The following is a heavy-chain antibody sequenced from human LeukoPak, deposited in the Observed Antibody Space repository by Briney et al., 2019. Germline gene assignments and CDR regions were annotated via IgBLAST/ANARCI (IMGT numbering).Heavy chain of an antibody. V-gene: IGHV4-31*03. CDR1: GGSISSGGYY. D-gene: IGHD5-12*01. Sequence: SETLSLTCTVSGGSISSGGYYWSWIRQHPGKGLEWIGYIYYSGSTYYNPSLKSRVTISVDTSKNQFSLKLSSVTAADTAVYYCARGTPGYGGYGELDYWGQGTLVTVSS. CDR3: ARGTPGYGGYGELDY. CDR2: IYYSGST. J-gene: IGHJ4*02.